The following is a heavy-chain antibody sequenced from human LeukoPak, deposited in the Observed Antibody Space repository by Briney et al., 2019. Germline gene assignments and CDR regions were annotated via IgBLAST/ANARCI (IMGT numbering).Heavy chain of an antibody. CDR1: GFTFSSYS. J-gene: IGHJ5*02. CDR3: ARVGWELLNLHFDP. D-gene: IGHD1-26*01. CDR2: ISSSSSTI. Sequence: PGGSLRLSCAASGFTFSSYSMNWVRQAPGKGLEWVSYISSSSSTIYYADSVKGRFTISRDNAQNSLYLQMNSLRVEDTAIYSCARVGWELLNLHFDPWGQGTLVTVSS. V-gene: IGHV3-48*04.